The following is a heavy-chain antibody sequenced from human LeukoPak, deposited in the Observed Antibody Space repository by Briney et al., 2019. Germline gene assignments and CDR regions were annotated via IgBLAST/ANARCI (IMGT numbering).Heavy chain of an antibody. J-gene: IGHJ6*04. CDR3: ATPLKPPPGYYGMDV. D-gene: IGHD6-13*01. CDR2: ISSSGSTV. V-gene: IGHV3-48*03. Sequence: GGSLRLSCAASGFTFSSYEMKWVRQAPGKGLEWVSYISSSGSTVYYADSVKGRFTISRDNAKNSLYLQVNSLRAEDTAVYYCATPLKPPPGYYGMDVWGKGTTVTVSS. CDR1: GFTFSSYE.